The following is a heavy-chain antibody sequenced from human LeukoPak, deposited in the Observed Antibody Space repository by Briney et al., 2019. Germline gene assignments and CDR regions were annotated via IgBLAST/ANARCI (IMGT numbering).Heavy chain of an antibody. CDR1: GFTVSSNY. CDR2: IYSGGST. Sequence: AGGSLRLSCAASGFTVSSNYMSWVRQAPGKGLEWVSVIYSGGSTYYADSVKGRFTISRDNSKNTLYLQMNSLRAEDTAVYYCAREEKPSFDAFDIWGQGTMVTVSS. J-gene: IGHJ3*02. V-gene: IGHV3-66*01. CDR3: AREEKPSFDAFDI.